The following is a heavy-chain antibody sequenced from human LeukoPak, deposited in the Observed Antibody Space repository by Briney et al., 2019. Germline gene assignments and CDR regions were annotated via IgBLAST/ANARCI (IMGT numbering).Heavy chain of an antibody. CDR1: GFTFSSYS. Sequence: PGGSLRLSCAASGFTFSSYSMNWIRQAPGKGLEWVSSISSSSSYIYYADSVKGRFTISRDNARNSLYLQMDSLRVEDTAVYYCARSNYDGAMDVWGQGTTVTVSS. CDR2: ISSSSSYI. D-gene: IGHD4-4*01. CDR3: ARSNYDGAMDV. V-gene: IGHV3-21*01. J-gene: IGHJ6*02.